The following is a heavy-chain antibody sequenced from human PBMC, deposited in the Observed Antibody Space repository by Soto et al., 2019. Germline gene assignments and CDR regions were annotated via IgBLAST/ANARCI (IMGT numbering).Heavy chain of an antibody. Sequence: ASVKVSCKASGYTFTSYDINWVRQATGQGLEWMGWMNPNSGNTGYAQKFQGRVTMTRNTSIGTAYMELSSLRSEDTAVYYCARAPHIVVVPVRRKYNWFDPWGQGTLVTVSS. CDR1: GYTFTSYD. J-gene: IGHJ5*02. D-gene: IGHD2-2*01. CDR3: ARAPHIVVVPVRRKYNWFDP. V-gene: IGHV1-8*01. CDR2: MNPNSGNT.